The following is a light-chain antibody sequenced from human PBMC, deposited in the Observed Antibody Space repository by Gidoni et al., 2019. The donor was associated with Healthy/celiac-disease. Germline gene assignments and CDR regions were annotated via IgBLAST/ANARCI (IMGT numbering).Light chain of an antibody. CDR3: QQYDNLPIT. CDR2: DAS. V-gene: IGKV1-33*01. CDR1: QDISNY. Sequence: DIQMTQSPSSLSASVGDRVTITCQARQDISNYLNWYQQKPGKAPKLLIYDASNLETGVPSRFSGSGSGTDFTFTISSLQPEDIATDYCQQYDNLPITFGQGTRLEIK. J-gene: IGKJ5*01.